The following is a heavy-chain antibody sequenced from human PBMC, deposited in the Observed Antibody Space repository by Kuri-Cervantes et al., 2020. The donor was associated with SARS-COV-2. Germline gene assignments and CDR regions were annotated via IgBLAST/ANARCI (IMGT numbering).Heavy chain of an antibody. J-gene: IGHJ4*02. Sequence: ESLKISCTVSGGSISSHYWSWIRQPPGKGLEWIGYIYYSGSTNHNPSLKSRVTISVDTSKKQFSLKLSSVTAADTAVYYCARGDPIVVVIASLWGQGTLVTVSS. CDR3: ARGDPIVVVIASL. CDR1: GGSISSHY. D-gene: IGHD2-21*01. CDR2: IYYSGST. V-gene: IGHV4-59*11.